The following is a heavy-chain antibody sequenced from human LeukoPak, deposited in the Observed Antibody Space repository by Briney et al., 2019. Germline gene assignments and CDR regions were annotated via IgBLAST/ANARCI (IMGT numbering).Heavy chain of an antibody. J-gene: IGHJ4*02. CDR2: IYYSGST. CDR1: GGSISSYY. Sequence: SETLSLTCTVSGGSISSYYWSWIRQPPGKGLEWIGYIYYSGSTNYNPSLKSRVTISVDTSKNQFSLKLSSVTAADTAVYYCAKDGESSGWYLDYWGQGTLVTVSS. CDR3: AKDGESSGWYLDY. V-gene: IGHV4-59*01. D-gene: IGHD6-19*01.